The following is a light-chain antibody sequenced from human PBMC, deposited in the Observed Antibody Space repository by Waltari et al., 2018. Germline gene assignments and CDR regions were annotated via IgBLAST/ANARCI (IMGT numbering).Light chain of an antibody. CDR2: AAS. CDR1: QVITTY. J-gene: IGKJ1*01. CDR3: QQSYATPRT. Sequence: DIQMTQSPSSLSASVGDRLTITCRASQVITTYLNWYQQKPGEAPKLLIYAASTLHSAVPSRFSGSSSGTDFTLTISSLQPEDFATYYCQQSYATPRTFGQGTKVEIK. V-gene: IGKV1-39*01.